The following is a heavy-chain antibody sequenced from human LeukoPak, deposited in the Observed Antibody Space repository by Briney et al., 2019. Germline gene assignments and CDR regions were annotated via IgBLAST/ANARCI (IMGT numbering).Heavy chain of an antibody. Sequence: GGSLRLSCAASGLSFSSHEMAWVRQAPGKGLQFLSYISSGSTTVRYADSVQGRFTISRDDAKSSVYLQINSLRAEDTATYYCAGGTQYGGSFDYWGQGTLVTVSS. CDR2: ISSGSTTV. CDR1: GLSFSSHE. D-gene: IGHD1-26*01. V-gene: IGHV3-48*03. CDR3: AGGTQYGGSFDY. J-gene: IGHJ4*02.